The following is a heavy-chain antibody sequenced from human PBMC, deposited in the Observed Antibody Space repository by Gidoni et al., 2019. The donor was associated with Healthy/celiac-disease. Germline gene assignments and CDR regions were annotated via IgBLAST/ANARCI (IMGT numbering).Heavy chain of an antibody. D-gene: IGHD2-21*02. CDR1: GFTFSSYA. J-gene: IGHJ4*02. Sequence: EVQLLDSGGGLVQPGGSLRLSCAASGFTFSSYAMSWFRQARGKGLEWVSAISGSGGSTYYADSVKGRFTISRDNSKNTLYLQMNSLRAEDTAVYYCAKDEHIVVVTATHFDYWGQGTLVTVSS. V-gene: IGHV3-23*01. CDR3: AKDEHIVVVTATHFDY. CDR2: ISGSGGST.